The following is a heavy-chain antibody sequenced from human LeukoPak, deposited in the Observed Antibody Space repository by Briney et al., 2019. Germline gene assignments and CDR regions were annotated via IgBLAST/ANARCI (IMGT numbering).Heavy chain of an antibody. CDR2: IYYSGST. CDR1: GVSISSSNSY. V-gene: IGHV4-61*05. CDR3: ARTTEDCSSTSCYQYWFDP. D-gene: IGHD2-2*01. Sequence: PSETLSLTCTVSGVSISSSNSYWGWIRQPPGKGLEWIGYIYYSGSTNYNPSLKSRVTISVDTSKNQFSLKLNSVTAADTAVYYCARTTEDCSSTSCYQYWFDPWGQGTLVTVSS. J-gene: IGHJ5*02.